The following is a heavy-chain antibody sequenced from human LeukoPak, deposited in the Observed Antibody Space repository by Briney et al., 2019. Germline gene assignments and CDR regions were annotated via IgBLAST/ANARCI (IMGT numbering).Heavy chain of an antibody. Sequence: SETLSLTCTVSGDSFSRNTYSWGWIRQPPGKGLEWIGSIYYTGRTFYNPSLKSRVTISVDTSTNQFSLRLTSVTAADTAVYYCARRDQYVSADYWGQGTLVTVSS. CDR3: ARRDQYVSADY. J-gene: IGHJ4*02. CDR1: GDSFSRNTYS. CDR2: IYYTGRT. D-gene: IGHD2-2*01. V-gene: IGHV4-39*01.